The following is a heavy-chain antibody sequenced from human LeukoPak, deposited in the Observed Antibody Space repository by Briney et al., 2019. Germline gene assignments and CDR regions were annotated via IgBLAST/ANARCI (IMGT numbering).Heavy chain of an antibody. V-gene: IGHV1-2*02. J-gene: IGHJ4*02. D-gene: IGHD3-22*01. CDR1: GYSFTGFY. CDR3: ARGGDDSGLYFAY. Sequence: ASVKVSCKASGYSFTGFYIHWVRQAPGQGLEWMAWINPQTGATNYAQKFKGRITTTRDLSITTAYMEVTTLRSDDTAAHYCARGGDDSGLYFAYWGQGTLVTVSS. CDR2: INPQTGAT.